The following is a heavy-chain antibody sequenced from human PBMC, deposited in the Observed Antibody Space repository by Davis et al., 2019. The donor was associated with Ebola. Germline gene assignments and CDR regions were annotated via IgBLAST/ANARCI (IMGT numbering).Heavy chain of an antibody. CDR3: ALTGSSDCTSWFDP. Sequence: GESLKISCAASAFSFSNYNMNWVRQAPGKGLEWVSSISTSSNYIYYADSVKGRFTISRDDAKHSLYLQMSSLRAEDTAVYFCALTGSSDCTSWFDPWGQGTLVTVSS. J-gene: IGHJ5*02. D-gene: IGHD6-19*01. CDR1: AFSFSNYN. V-gene: IGHV3-21*01. CDR2: ISTSSNYI.